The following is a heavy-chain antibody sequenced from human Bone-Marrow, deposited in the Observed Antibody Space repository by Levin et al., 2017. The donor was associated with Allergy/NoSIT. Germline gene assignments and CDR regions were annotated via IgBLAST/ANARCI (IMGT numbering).Heavy chain of an antibody. Sequence: GGSLRLSCAASGFSLSNSWMNWVRQAPGKGLEWIGRISSKPDGAATDYAAPLKGRFTISRDDSTNTLYLQMNSLKVEDTGLYYCTTRFQWWGQGTLVTVSS. D-gene: IGHD6-19*01. CDR2: ISSKPDGAAT. CDR3: TTRFQW. CDR1: GFSLSNSW. J-gene: IGHJ4*02. V-gene: IGHV3-15*01.